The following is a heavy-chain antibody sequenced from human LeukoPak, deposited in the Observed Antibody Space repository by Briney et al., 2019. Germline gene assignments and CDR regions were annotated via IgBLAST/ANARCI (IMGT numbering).Heavy chain of an antibody. CDR3: ATDRAGLYGDYESYFDY. CDR2: ISSSNIYI. Sequence: GGSLRLSCAASGFTFSSYSMNWVRQAPGKGLEWVSSISSSNIYIYYADSVKGRFTISRDNAKNSLYLQMNSLRAEDTAVCYCATDRAGLYGDYESYFDYWGQGTLVTVSS. V-gene: IGHV3-21*01. J-gene: IGHJ4*02. D-gene: IGHD4-17*01. CDR1: GFTFSSYS.